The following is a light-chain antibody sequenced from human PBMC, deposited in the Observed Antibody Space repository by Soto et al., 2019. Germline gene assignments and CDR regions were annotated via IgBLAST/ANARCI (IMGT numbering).Light chain of an antibody. J-gene: IGLJ2*01. CDR3: SSFAGGGNHVL. V-gene: IGLV2-8*01. CDR2: DVT. CDR1: SSEVGGYNY. Sequence: QSALTQPPSASGSLGQSVTISCTGTSSEVGGYNYVSWHQQHPGKAPKVMIYDVTKRPPGVPDRFSGSKSGNTASLTVSGRQTEDEADYYCSSFAGGGNHVLLGGGTKLTFL.